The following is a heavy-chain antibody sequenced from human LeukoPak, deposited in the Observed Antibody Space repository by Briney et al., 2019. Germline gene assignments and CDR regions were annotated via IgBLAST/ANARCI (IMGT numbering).Heavy chain of an antibody. CDR1: GYTFTGYY. Sequence: ASVKVSCKASGYTFTGYYMHWVRQAPGQGLQGMGWINPNNGGPNYAQKFQGRVTMTRDTSISTAYMELSGLRSDDTAVYFCARGSSAWDTFDIWGQGTLVTVSS. CDR2: INPNNGGP. V-gene: IGHV1-2*02. J-gene: IGHJ3*02. CDR3: ARGSSAWDTFDI. D-gene: IGHD6-25*01.